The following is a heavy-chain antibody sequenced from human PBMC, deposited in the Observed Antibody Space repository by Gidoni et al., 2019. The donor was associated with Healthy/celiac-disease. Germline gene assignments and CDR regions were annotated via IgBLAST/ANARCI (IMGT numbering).Heavy chain of an antibody. CDR2: ISGSGGST. CDR3: AKPPTRHYYDSSGYEL. Sequence: EVQLLESGGGLVQPGGSLRLSCAASGFTFSSYAMSWVRQAPGKGLEWVSAISGSGGSTYYADSVKGRFTISRDNSKNTLYLQMNSLRAEDTAVYYCAKPPTRHYYDSSGYELWGQGTLVTVSS. CDR1: GFTFSSYA. D-gene: IGHD3-22*01. V-gene: IGHV3-23*01. J-gene: IGHJ4*02.